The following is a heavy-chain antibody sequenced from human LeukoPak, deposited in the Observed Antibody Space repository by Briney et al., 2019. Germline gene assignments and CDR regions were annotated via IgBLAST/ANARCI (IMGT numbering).Heavy chain of an antibody. J-gene: IGHJ4*02. Sequence: GESLKISCTASGYTFTSYWIAWLRQMPGKGLEWMGIIFRGDSDTRYGPSFQGQVTISVDKSVTTAYLQWSSLKASDTAMYYCARDMGYCTSTNCYADFVHWGQGTLVSVSS. CDR2: IFRGDSDT. CDR3: ARDMGYCTSTNCYADFVH. D-gene: IGHD2-2*01. V-gene: IGHV5-51*01. CDR1: GYTFTSYW.